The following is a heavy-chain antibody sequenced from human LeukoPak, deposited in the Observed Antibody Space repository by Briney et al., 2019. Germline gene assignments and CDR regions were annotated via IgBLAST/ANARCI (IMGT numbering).Heavy chain of an antibody. CDR1: GGSISSYY. D-gene: IGHD5-18*01. CDR3: ARHSDTAMVTPFDY. J-gene: IGHJ4*02. Sequence: SETLSLTCTVSGGSISSYYWSWIRQPPGKGLEWIGYIYYSGSTNYNPSLKSRVTISVDTSKNQFSLKLSSVTAADTAVYYCARHSDTAMVTPFDYWGQGTLVTASS. V-gene: IGHV4-59*08. CDR2: IYYSGST.